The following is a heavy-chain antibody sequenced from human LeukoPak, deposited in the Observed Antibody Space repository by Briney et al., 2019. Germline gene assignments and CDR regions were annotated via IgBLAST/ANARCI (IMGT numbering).Heavy chain of an antibody. D-gene: IGHD2-8*01. Sequence: GGSLRLSCAASGFTFSSYAMNWVRQAPGRGLEWAPGFSGSGGTTYYADSVKGRFTISRDNSKNTLYLQMNSLRAEDTAVYYCANGNRCTSPNCLGYYYFYMDVWGKGTTVTVSS. CDR1: GFTFSSYA. CDR3: ANGNRCTSPNCLGYYYFYMDV. CDR2: FSGSGGTT. V-gene: IGHV3-23*01. J-gene: IGHJ6*03.